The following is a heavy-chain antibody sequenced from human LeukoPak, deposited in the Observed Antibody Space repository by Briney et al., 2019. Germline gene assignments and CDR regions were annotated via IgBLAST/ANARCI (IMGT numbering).Heavy chain of an antibody. J-gene: IGHJ4*02. CDR2: ISGSGDST. CDR1: GFTFSNYA. V-gene: IGHV3-23*01. Sequence: TGGSLRLSCAASGFTFSNYAMRWVRQAPGKGLEWVSGISGSGDSTYYADSVKGRFTISRDNSKNTLYLQMNSLRAEDTAVYYCARRSGIAVAGGFDYWGQGTLVTVSS. D-gene: IGHD6-19*01. CDR3: ARRSGIAVAGGFDY.